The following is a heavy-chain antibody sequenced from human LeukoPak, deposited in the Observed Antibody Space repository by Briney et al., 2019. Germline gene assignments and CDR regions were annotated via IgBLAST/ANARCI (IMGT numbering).Heavy chain of an antibody. CDR1: GYTFTSYD. Sequence: ASVKVSCKASGYTFTSYDINWVRQATGQGLEWMGWMNPNSGNTGYAQKFQGRVTITRNTSISTAYMELSSLRSEDTAVYYCARGLLIVATMVDSSGYYYLIDYWGQGTLVTVSS. V-gene: IGHV1-8*03. D-gene: IGHD3-22*01. CDR3: ARGLLIVATMVDSSGYYYLIDY. J-gene: IGHJ4*02. CDR2: MNPNSGNT.